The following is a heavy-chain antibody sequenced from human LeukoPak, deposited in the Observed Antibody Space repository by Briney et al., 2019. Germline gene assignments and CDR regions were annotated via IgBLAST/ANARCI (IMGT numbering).Heavy chain of an antibody. J-gene: IGHJ4*02. CDR3: ATGPITMIVVVNYFDY. D-gene: IGHD3-22*01. CDR1: GYTLTELS. CDR2: FDPEDGET. V-gene: IGHV1-24*01. Sequence: GASVKVSCKVSGYTLTELSMHWVRQAPGNGLEWMGGFDPEDGETIYAQKFQGRVTMTEDTSTDTAYMELSSLRSEDTAVYYCATGPITMIVVVNYFDYWGQGTLVTVSS.